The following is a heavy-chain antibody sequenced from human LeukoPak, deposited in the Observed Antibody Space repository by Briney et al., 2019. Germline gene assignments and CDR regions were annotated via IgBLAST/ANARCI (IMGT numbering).Heavy chain of an antibody. CDR3: AHRRNLDWFDP. CDR1: GFALSPSGVG. V-gene: IGHV2-5*02. CDR2: IYWDDDK. J-gene: IGHJ5*02. Sequence: SGPTLVKLTETLTLTCTFSGFALSPSGVGVGWICQPPGKALEWLALIYWDDDKRYSPSLKTRLTITKDTSKNQVVLTMTNIDPVDTATYYCAHRRNLDWFDPWGQGALVTVSS.